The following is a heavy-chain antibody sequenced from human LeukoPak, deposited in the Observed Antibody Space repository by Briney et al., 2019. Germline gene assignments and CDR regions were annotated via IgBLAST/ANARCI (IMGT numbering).Heavy chain of an antibody. D-gene: IGHD3-10*01. CDR1: GGSISSGGYS. Sequence: SETLSLTCAVSGGSISSGGYSWSWIRQPPGKGLEWIGYMYRRGGTYYNPSLKSRVTISVDRSKNQFSLELMSVTAADTAVYYCSRAAPYGSGRNWFDPWGQGTLVTVSS. CDR3: SRAAPYGSGRNWFDP. CDR2: MYRRGGT. J-gene: IGHJ5*02. V-gene: IGHV4-30-2*01.